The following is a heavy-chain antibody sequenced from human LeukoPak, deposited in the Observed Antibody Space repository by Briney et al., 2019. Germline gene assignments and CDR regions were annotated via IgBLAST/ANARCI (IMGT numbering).Heavy chain of an antibody. CDR3: ARDLSGVTASN. CDR2: IYHSGST. CDR1: GYSISSGYY. D-gene: IGHD1-26*01. V-gene: IGHV4-38-2*02. Sequence: PSETLSLTCTVSGYSISSGYYWGWIRQPPGKGLEWIGSIYHSGSTYYNPSLKSRVTISVDTSKNQFSLKLSSVTAADTAVYYCARDLSGVTASNWGQGTLVTVSS. J-gene: IGHJ4*02.